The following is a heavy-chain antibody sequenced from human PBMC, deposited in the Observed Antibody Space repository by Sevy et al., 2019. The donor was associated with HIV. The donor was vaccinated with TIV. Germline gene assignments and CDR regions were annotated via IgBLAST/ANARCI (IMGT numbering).Heavy chain of an antibody. D-gene: IGHD1-20*01. CDR2: IIPLFGTT. CDR3: AREFARIHQVYYFDS. CDR1: GGTFNSYA. V-gene: IGHV1-69*13. J-gene: IGHJ4*02. Sequence: ATVKVSCKTSGGTFNSYAFSWVRQAPGQGLEWMGGIIPLFGTTNYAQKFQGRVTITADESTGTAYMGLSSLRSEDTAVYYCAREFARIHQVYYFDSWGQGTLVTVSS.